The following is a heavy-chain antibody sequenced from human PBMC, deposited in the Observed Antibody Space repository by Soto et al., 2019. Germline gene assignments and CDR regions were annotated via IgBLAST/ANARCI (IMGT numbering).Heavy chain of an antibody. J-gene: IGHJ5*02. CDR3: ARESIVVVPAAIGWFDP. Sequence: SETLSLTCTVSGGSISSGGYYWSWIRQHPGKGLEWIGYIYYSGSTYYNPSLKSRVTISVDTSKNQFSLKLSSVTAADTAVYYCARESIVVVPAAIGWFDPWGQGTLVTSPQ. V-gene: IGHV4-31*03. D-gene: IGHD2-2*02. CDR2: IYYSGST. CDR1: GGSISSGGYY.